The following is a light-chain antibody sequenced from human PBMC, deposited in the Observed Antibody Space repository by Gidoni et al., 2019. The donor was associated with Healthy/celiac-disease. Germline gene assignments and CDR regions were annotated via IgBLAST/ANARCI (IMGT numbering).Light chain of an antibody. CDR1: QSVLYSSNNKNY. V-gene: IGKV4-1*01. CDR3: QQYYSTPT. CDR2: WAS. Sequence: ILMTQSLDSLAVSLGERATINCKSSQSVLYSSNNKNYLAWYQQKPGQPPKLLIYWASTRESGVPDRFSGSGSGTDFTLTISSLQAEDVAVYYCQQYYSTPTFGQGTKVEIK. J-gene: IGKJ1*01.